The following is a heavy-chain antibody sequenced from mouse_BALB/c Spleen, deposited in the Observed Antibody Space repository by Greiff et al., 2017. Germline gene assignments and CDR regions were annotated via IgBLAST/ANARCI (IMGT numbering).Heavy chain of an antibody. CDR2: IWGDGST. CDR3: ARAPYGNVPSWFAY. D-gene: IGHD2-1*01. CDR1: GFSLTGYG. J-gene: IGHJ3*01. Sequence: QVQLKESGPGLVAPSQSLSITCTASGFSLTGYGVNWVRQPPGKGLEWLGMIWGDGSTAYNSALKSSLSISKDNSKSHGFLKMNSLQTDDTARYYCARAPYGNVPSWFAYWGQGTLVTVSA. V-gene: IGHV2-6-7*01.